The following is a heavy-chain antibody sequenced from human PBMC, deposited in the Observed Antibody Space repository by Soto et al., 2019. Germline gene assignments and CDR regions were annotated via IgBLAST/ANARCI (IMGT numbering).Heavy chain of an antibody. CDR3: ATWGFYYDSSGDFYFDY. D-gene: IGHD3-22*01. J-gene: IGHJ4*02. CDR1: GFTFSSFSSYA. CDR2: ISSYI. Sequence: GGSLRLSCAASGFTFSSFSSYAMNWVRQAPGKGLEWVSYISSYIYYADSVRGRFTVSRDNAKNSLYLQMNSLRDEDTAVDYCATWGFYYDSSGDFYFDYWGQGTLVTVSS. V-gene: IGHV3-48*02.